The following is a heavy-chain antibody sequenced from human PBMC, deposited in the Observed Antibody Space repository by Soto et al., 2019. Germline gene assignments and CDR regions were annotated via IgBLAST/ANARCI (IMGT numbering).Heavy chain of an antibody. Sequence: ASVKVSCKASGYTFTSYCISWVRQAPGRGLEWMGWISAYNGNTNYAQKLQGRVTMTTDTSTSTAYMELRSLRSDDTAVYYCARGEENGIAAAGSEYNWFDPWGQGTLVTVSS. J-gene: IGHJ5*02. V-gene: IGHV1-18*01. CDR3: ARGEENGIAAAGSEYNWFDP. CDR1: GYTFTSYC. CDR2: ISAYNGNT. D-gene: IGHD6-13*01.